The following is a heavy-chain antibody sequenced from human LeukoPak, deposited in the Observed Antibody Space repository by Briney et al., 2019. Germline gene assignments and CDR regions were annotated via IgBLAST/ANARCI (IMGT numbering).Heavy chain of an antibody. CDR2: ISGGGGST. Sequence: GGSLRLSCAASGFTFSSYAMSWVRQAPGKGLEWVSAISGGGGSTYYADSVKGRFTISRDNSKNTLYLQMNSLRAEDTAVYYCAKDPKKQQPYYYMDVWGKGTTVTVSS. J-gene: IGHJ6*03. D-gene: IGHD6-13*01. CDR1: GFTFSSYA. CDR3: AKDPKKQQPYYYMDV. V-gene: IGHV3-23*01.